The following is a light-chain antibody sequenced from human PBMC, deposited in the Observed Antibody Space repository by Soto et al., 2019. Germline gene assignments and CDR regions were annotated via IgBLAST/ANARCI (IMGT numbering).Light chain of an antibody. CDR1: QGITKW. V-gene: IGKV1-12*01. CDR3: QQASSFPWT. CDR2: AAS. J-gene: IGKJ1*01. Sequence: DIQMTQSPSSVSASVGDRVTITCRASQGITKWLLWYQQKPGKAPNLLIYAASTLQGGVPSRFSGGGSGTDFSLTISSLQPEDIATYYCQQASSFPWTFGQGTKVDIK.